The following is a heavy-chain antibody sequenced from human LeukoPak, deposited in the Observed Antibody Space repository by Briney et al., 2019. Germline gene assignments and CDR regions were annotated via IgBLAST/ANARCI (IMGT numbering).Heavy chain of an antibody. CDR3: ARMTVTTLTDY. J-gene: IGHJ4*02. CDR1: GYTFTGYY. D-gene: IGHD4-17*01. V-gene: IGHV1-18*04. CDR2: ISAYNGNT. Sequence: ASVKVSCKASGYTFTGYYMHWVRQAPGQGLEWMGWISAYNGNTNYAQKLQGRVTMTTDTSTSTAYMELRSLRSDDTAVYYCARMTVTTLTDYWGQGTLVTVSS.